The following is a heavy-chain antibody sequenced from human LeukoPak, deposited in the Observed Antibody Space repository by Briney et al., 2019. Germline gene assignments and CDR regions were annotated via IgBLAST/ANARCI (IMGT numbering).Heavy chain of an antibody. Sequence: GSLRLSCAASGFTFSSYSMNWVRQPPGKGLEWIGEIYHAGSTNYNPSLKSRVAISIDKSKNQLSLKLTSVTAADTAVYYCARDVGARLPGYWGQGTLVTVSS. J-gene: IGHJ4*02. CDR2: IYHAGST. CDR1: GFTFSSYSM. D-gene: IGHD6-6*01. CDR3: ARDVGARLPGY. V-gene: IGHV4-4*02.